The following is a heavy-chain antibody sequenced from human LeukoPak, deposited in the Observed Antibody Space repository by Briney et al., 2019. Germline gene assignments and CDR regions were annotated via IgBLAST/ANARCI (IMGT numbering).Heavy chain of an antibody. CDR2: IWYDGTSK. J-gene: IGHJ4*02. Sequence: PGGSLRLSCAASGFSLSAYGVHSVRRAPGKGLEWVAVIWYDGTSKDYADSVKGRFTFSRDNSKNTLYLQMNSLTVEDTAVYYCARSQSSSLIDYWGQGTLVTVSS. CDR1: GFSLSAYG. CDR3: ARSQSSSLIDY. D-gene: IGHD6-13*01. V-gene: IGHV3-33*01.